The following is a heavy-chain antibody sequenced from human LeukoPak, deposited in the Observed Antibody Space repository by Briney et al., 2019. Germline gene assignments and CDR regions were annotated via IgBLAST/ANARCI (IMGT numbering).Heavy chain of an antibody. D-gene: IGHD6-19*01. J-gene: IGHJ3*02. CDR1: GFTFSDYY. CDR3: ARVQQWLPLDAFDI. CDR2: ISSSGSTI. V-gene: IGHV3-11*04. Sequence: GGSLRLSCAASGFTFSDYYMSWIRQAPGKGLEWVSYISSSGSTIYYADSVKGRFTISRDNAKNSLYLQMNSLRAEDTAVYYCARVQQWLPLDAFDIWGQGTMVTVSS.